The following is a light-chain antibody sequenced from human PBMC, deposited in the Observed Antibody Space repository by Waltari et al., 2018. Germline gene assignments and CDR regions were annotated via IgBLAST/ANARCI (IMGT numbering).Light chain of an antibody. J-gene: IGKJ4*01. V-gene: IGKV1-8*01. CDR1: QHIAGY. CDR2: AAS. CDR3: QQYYSDPLT. Sequence: AIRMTQSPSSFPASTGDRVTITCRASQHIAGYLAWYQQKPGKAPKLLIYAASTLQSGVPSRFSGSGSGTDFTLTISCLQSEDFATYYCQQYYSDPLTFGVGTKVEIK.